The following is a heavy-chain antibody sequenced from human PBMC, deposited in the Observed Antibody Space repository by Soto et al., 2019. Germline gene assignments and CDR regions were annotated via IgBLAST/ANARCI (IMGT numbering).Heavy chain of an antibody. J-gene: IGHJ4*01. CDR3: AKDRQPDGFWPFDH. Sequence: EVQLLESGGGLVQPGGSLRLSCAASGFPLSAYTMSWVRQAPGKGLEWVSGVTQDGGSLYADSVRGRFTISRDNSKNTVYLQMNSMRTDDTAMYYCAKDRQPDGFWPFDHWGQGTLIIVSS. D-gene: IGHD3-3*01. CDR1: GFPLSAYT. V-gene: IGHV3-23*01. CDR2: VTQDGGS.